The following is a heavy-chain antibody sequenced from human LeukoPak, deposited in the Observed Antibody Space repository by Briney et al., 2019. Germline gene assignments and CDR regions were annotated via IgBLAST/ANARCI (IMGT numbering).Heavy chain of an antibody. CDR3: ASDYDLLTGHAFDI. J-gene: IGHJ3*02. D-gene: IGHD3-9*01. V-gene: IGHV4-30-2*01. CDR2: IYHSGGT. CDR1: GASVYSGGYS. Sequence: SQTLSLTCGVSGASVYSGGYSWSWIRQPPGKGLEWIAYIYHSGGTYYNPSLKSRVTMSVDRSKNQFSLKVTSVTAADTAVYYCASDYDLLTGHAFDIWGQGTMVTVSS.